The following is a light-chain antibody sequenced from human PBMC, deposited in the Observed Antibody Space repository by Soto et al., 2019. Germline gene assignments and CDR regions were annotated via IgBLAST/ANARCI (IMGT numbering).Light chain of an antibody. V-gene: IGKV3-20*01. CDR2: GAS. CDR3: QQYGSSPPYT. J-gene: IGKJ2*01. Sequence: EIVLTQSPGTLSLSLGERATLSCRASQSVSSSYLAWYQQKPGQAPRLLIYGASSRATGIPGRFSGSGSGTDFTLTISRLEPEDFAVYYCQQYGSSPPYTLGQGTKLEIK. CDR1: QSVSSSY.